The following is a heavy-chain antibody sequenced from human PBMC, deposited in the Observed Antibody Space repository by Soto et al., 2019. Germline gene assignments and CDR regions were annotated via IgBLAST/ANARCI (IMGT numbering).Heavy chain of an antibody. CDR3: AALSISAPFDY. V-gene: IGHV3-48*02. J-gene: IGHJ4*02. CDR1: GFTFSTYS. D-gene: IGHD6-6*01. CDR2: ISSRSSTI. Sequence: EVQLVESAGGLVQPGGSLRLSCAASGFTFSTYSMNWVRQAPGKWLEWLSYISSRSSTIYYADSVKGRFTISRDNAKNSVYLQMNSLRDEDTAVYFCAALSISAPFDYLGQGTLVTVSS.